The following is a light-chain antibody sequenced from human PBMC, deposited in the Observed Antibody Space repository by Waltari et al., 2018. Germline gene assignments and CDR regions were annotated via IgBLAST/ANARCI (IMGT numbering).Light chain of an antibody. V-gene: IGLV1-47*01. CDR3: ATWDDSLNGWV. CDR1: STTITNY. J-gene: IGLJ3*02. Sequence: QSVLTQPPSASGAPGQEVSISCSGGSTTITNYVFWYQQFPATAPKLSVSKDYERPSGVPDRFSASKSGTSASLAISGLRSDDEADYYCATWDDSLNGWVFGGGTKLTVL. CDR2: KDY.